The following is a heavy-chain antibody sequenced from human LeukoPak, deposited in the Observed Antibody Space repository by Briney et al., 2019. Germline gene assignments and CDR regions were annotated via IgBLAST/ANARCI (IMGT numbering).Heavy chain of an antibody. D-gene: IGHD2-21*01. CDR1: GGSISSGGSY. V-gene: IGHV4-31*11. Sequence: SQTLSLTCAVSGGSISSGGSYWTWVRQAPGKGLEWIGYMFSGGTSYYNPSLESRVTISVDTSKNQFSLKLSSVTAADTAVYYCASVARTVYYYYGMDVWGQGTTVTVSS. CDR3: ASVARTVYYYYGMDV. J-gene: IGHJ6*02. CDR2: MFSGGTS.